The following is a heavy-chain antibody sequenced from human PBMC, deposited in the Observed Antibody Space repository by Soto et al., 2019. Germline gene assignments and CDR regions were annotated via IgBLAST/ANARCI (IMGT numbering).Heavy chain of an antibody. CDR1: GGSISSGDYY. J-gene: IGHJ5*02. CDR3: GGYYYDSSGYYYNNWFDP. D-gene: IGHD3-22*01. V-gene: IGHV4-30-4*01. CDR2: IYYSGST. Sequence: PSETLSLTCTVSGGSISSGDYYWSWIRQPPGKGLEWIGYIYYSGSTYYNPSLKSRVTISVDTSKNQFSLKLSSVTAADTAVYYCGGYYYDSSGYYYNNWFDPWGQGTLVTVSS.